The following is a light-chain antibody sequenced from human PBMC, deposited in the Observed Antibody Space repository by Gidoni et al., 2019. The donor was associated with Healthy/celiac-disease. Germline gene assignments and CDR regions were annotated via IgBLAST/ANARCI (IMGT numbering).Light chain of an antibody. Sequence: IVMTQSPATLSVSPGERATLSCMASQSVNSNLAWYQQKPGQAPMLLIYGSSTRATGSPARFSGSGYGTEFTLNISSLQSEDFAVYYCQQYNNWPPYTFXXXTKLEIK. V-gene: IGKV3-15*01. J-gene: IGKJ2*01. CDR3: QQYNNWPPYT. CDR2: GSS. CDR1: QSVNSN.